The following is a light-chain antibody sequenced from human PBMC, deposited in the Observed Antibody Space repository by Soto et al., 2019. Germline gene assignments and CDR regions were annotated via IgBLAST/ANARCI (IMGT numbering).Light chain of an antibody. CDR2: GAS. J-gene: IGKJ1*01. CDR3: QQYGNSPPGT. Sequence: EVIFTQSPGTLSLSPGERATLSCSTSQSVSSNYLAWYQQNPGQAPRLLIYGASSRATDIPDRFSGSGSGTDFTLTISRLEPEDFAAYYCQQYGNSPPGTIGQGTKVDIK. V-gene: IGKV3-20*01. CDR1: QSVSSNY.